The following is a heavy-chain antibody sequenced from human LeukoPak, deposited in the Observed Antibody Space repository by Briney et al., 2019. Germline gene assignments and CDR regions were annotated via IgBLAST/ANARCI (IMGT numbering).Heavy chain of an antibody. CDR2: IYYSGST. V-gene: IGHV4-59*01. CDR3: ARGYSGSYQTQNIDY. J-gene: IGHJ4*02. CDR1: GGSIISYY. Sequence: SETLSLTCAVSGGSIISYYWSWIRQPPGKGLEWIGYIYYSGSTNYNPSLKSRVTISVDTSKNQFSLKLSSVTAADTAVYYCARGYSGSYQTQNIDYWGQGTLVTVSS. D-gene: IGHD1-26*01.